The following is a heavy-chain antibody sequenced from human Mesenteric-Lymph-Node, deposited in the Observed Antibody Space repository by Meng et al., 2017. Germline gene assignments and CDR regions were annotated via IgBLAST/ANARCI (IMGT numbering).Heavy chain of an antibody. CDR2: VHPGDSKT. D-gene: IGHD5-24*01. CDR3: ARTIEMATISYFDY. V-gene: IGHV5-51*01. J-gene: IGHJ4*02. CDR1: GNTFNNYW. Sequence: GESLKISCKGSGNTFNNYWIAWVRQMPEKGLEWMGIVHPGDSKTRYSPSFQGQVTISADESISTAYLQWSSLKASDTAIYYCARTIEMATISYFDYWGQGTLVTVSS.